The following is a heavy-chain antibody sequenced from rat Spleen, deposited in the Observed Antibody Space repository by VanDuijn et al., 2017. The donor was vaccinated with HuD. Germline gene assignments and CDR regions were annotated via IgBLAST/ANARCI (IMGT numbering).Heavy chain of an antibody. D-gene: IGHD1-6*01. CDR3: ATDNGYTYNWFAY. Sequence: EVQLVESGGGLVQPGRSMKLSCVASGFTFNNYWMTWIRQAPGKGLEWVATISTRGGSTYYRDSVKGRFTISRDNAKSTLYLQMDSLRSEDTATYYCATDNGYTYNWFAYWGQGTLVTVSS. CDR1: GFTFNNYW. CDR2: ISTRGGST. J-gene: IGHJ3*01. V-gene: IGHV5-19*01.